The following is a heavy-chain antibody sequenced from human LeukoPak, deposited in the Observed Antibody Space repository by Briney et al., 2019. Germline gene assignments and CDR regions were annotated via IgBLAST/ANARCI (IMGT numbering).Heavy chain of an antibody. V-gene: IGHV1-69*05. CDR1: GGTFSSYA. J-gene: IGHJ6*03. CDR3: ARVSAYCGGDCWYYMDV. Sequence: GASVKVSCKASGGTFSSYAISWVRQAPGQGLEWLGGIIPIFGTANYAQKFQGRVTITTDESTSTAYMELSSLRSEDTAVYYCARVSAYCGGDCWYYMDVWGKGTTVTVSS. D-gene: IGHD2-21*02. CDR2: IIPIFGTA.